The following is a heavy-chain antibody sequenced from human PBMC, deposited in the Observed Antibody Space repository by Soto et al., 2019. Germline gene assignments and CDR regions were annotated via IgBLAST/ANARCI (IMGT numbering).Heavy chain of an antibody. Sequence: GGSLRLSCAASGFTFSSYGMHWVRQAPGKGLEWVAVIWYDGSNKYYADSVKGRFTISRDNSKNTLYLQMNSLRAEDTAVYYCARDRPSWYFDYWGQGTLVTVSS. V-gene: IGHV3-33*01. CDR2: IWYDGSNK. J-gene: IGHJ4*02. CDR3: ARDRPSWYFDY. CDR1: GFTFSSYG.